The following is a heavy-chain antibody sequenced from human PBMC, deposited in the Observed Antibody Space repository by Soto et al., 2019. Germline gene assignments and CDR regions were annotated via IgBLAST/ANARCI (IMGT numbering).Heavy chain of an antibody. CDR3: VSGGIAAAAPPDY. J-gene: IGHJ4*02. CDR1: GGSISSGGYY. CDR2: IYYSGST. D-gene: IGHD6-13*01. Sequence: QVQLQESGPGLVKPSQTLSLTCTVSGGSISSGGYYWSWIRQHPGKGLEWIGYIYYSGSTYYNPSLKSRATISVDTSKNQFSLKLSSVTAAATAVYYCVSGGIAAAAPPDYWGQGTLVTVSS. V-gene: IGHV4-31*03.